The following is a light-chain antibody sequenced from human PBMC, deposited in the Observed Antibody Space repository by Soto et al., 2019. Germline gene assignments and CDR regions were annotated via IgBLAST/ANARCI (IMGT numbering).Light chain of an antibody. V-gene: IGLV3-9*01. CDR2: RDT. Sequence: SSELTQPLSVSVALGQTARIICGGNNIGSKNVHWYQLNPGQAPVLVIYRDTNRPSGIPERFSGSNSGNTATLAISGAQAGDDGDYYCQVYDSSTVVFGGGTKLTVL. CDR1: NIGSKN. CDR3: QVYDSSTVV. J-gene: IGLJ3*02.